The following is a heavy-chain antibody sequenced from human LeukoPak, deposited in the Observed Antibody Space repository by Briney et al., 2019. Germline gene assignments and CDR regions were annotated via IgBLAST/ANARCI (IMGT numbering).Heavy chain of an antibody. CDR1: GGSISSYY. CDR3: ASSYGGNSRCYFDY. J-gene: IGHJ4*02. CDR2: IYYSGST. D-gene: IGHD4-23*01. V-gene: IGHV4-59*01. Sequence: SETLSLTCTVSGGSISSYYWSWIRQPPGKGLEWIGYIYYSGSTNYNPSLKSRVTISVDTSKNQFSLKLSSVTAADAAVYYCASSYGGNSRCYFDYWGQGTLVTVSS.